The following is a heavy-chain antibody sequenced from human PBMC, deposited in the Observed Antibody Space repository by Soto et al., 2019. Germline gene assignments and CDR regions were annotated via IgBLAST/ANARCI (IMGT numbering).Heavy chain of an antibody. CDR3: ARDGAPFGVVPHNFDY. J-gene: IGHJ4*02. CDR1: GYTFTSYA. D-gene: IGHD3-3*01. Sequence: QVQLVQSGAEVKKPGASVKVSCKASGYTFTSYAMHWVRQAPGQRLEWMGWINAGNGNTKYYQKFQGRVTITRDTSASTAYMELSSLRSEDTAVYYCARDGAPFGVVPHNFDYWGQGTLVTVSS. V-gene: IGHV1-3*01. CDR2: INAGNGNT.